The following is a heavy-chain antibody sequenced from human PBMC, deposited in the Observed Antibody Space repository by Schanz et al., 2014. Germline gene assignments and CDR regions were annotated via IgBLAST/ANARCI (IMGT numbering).Heavy chain of an antibody. CDR3: ARVHIATYHYNSPGAFDI. D-gene: IGHD3-10*01. Sequence: QVQLVQSGAEAKKPGVSAKVSCKASGYTFTTYYIHWVRQAPGQGLEWMGKINPSGGSTSYAQKCQGRVTMTTDTSTGITSMELRNMKTDDTAIYYCARVHIATYHYNSPGAFDIWGQGTRVTVSS. CDR1: GYTFTTYY. V-gene: IGHV1-46*01. J-gene: IGHJ3*02. CDR2: INPSGGST.